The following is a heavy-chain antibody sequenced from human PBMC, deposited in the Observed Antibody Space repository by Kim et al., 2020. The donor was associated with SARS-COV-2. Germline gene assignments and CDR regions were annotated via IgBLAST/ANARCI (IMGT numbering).Heavy chain of an antibody. Sequence: GGSLRLSCAASGFTFSDYYMSWIRQAPGKGLEWASYISSSSSYTNYADSVKGRFTISRDNAKNSLYLQMNSLRAEGTAVYYCARDPRSSGYPFDDWGQGTPVTVSS. CDR2: ISSSSSYT. CDR1: GFTFSDYY. V-gene: IGHV3-11*06. CDR3: ARDPRSSGYPFDD. D-gene: IGHD6-25*01. J-gene: IGHJ4*02.